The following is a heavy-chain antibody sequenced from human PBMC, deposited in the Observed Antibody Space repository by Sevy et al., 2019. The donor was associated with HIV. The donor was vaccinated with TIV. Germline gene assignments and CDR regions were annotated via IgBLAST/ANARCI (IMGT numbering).Heavy chain of an antibody. CDR1: GFTFSNFG. Sequence: GGSLRLSCTASGFTFSNFGMHWVRQVPGKGLEWVTFIRYDGSDKYYAASVKGRFTISRDDSKNTLYLQMDSLRPEDTAIYYCAKDLAGPDRSHFDFWGQGALVTVSS. CDR3: AKDLAGPDRSHFDF. V-gene: IGHV3-30*02. D-gene: IGHD3-22*01. J-gene: IGHJ4*02. CDR2: IRYDGSDK.